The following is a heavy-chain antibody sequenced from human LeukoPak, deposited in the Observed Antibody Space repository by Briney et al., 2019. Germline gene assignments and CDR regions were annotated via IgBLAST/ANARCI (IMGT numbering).Heavy chain of an antibody. Sequence: GGSLRLSCAGSGFTFSRYWMSWVRQAPGKGLEWVANIKQDGSEKYYVESVRGRFTISRDNVENSVYLQMNSLRGGDTAVYYCVRGPPTPSEIRGSGYDYGDYWGQGTLVTVSS. CDR2: IKQDGSEK. CDR3: VRGPPTPSEIRGSGYDYGDY. J-gene: IGHJ4*02. V-gene: IGHV3-7*01. CDR1: GFTFSRYW. D-gene: IGHD5-12*01.